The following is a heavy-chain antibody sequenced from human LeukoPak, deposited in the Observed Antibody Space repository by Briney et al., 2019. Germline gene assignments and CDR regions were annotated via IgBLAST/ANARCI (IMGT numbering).Heavy chain of an antibody. Sequence: ASVKVSCKASGYTFTKYGITWVRQAPGQGLEWMGWISTYNGNTNYAQKLQGRVTMTTDTSTSTAYMELRSLISDDAAVYYCARDRGPIAAAGTRGSYYFDYWGQGTLVTVSS. CDR2: ISTYNGNT. J-gene: IGHJ4*02. CDR1: GYTFTKYG. CDR3: ARDRGPIAAAGTRGSYYFDY. V-gene: IGHV1-18*01. D-gene: IGHD6-13*01.